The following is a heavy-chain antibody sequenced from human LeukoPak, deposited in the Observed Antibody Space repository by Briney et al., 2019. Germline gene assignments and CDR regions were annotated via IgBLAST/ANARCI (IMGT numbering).Heavy chain of an antibody. V-gene: IGHV7-4-1*02. D-gene: IGHD3-10*01. CDR1: GYTFTSYG. CDR2: INTNTGNP. CDR3: ARNMVRGKGWFDP. J-gene: IGHJ5*02. Sequence: ASVKVSCKASGYTFTSYGISWVRQAPGQGLEWMGWINTNTGNPTYAQGFTGRFVFSLDTSVSTAYLQISSLKAEDTAVYYCARNMVRGKGWFDPWGQGTLVTVSS.